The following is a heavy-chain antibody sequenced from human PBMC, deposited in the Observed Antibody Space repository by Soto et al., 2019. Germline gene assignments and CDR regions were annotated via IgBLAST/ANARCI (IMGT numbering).Heavy chain of an antibody. Sequence: PGESLRLSCEASGFNFSSYCIHWVRQAPWKGLEWVAIIWNDGINEYYADSVKGRFTIYRDNSKKTVYLQVSRLRAEDTAVYFCARDQTHSGGYSDSCGQGTLVTVCS. V-gene: IGHV3-33*01. CDR3: ARDQTHSGGYSDS. D-gene: IGHD2-15*01. CDR1: GFNFSSYC. J-gene: IGHJ4*02. CDR2: IWNDGINE.